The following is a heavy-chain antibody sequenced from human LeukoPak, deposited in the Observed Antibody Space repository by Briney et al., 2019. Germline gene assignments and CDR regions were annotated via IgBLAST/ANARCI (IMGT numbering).Heavy chain of an antibody. D-gene: IGHD6-25*01. Sequence: RSVTLSLTCTVSGGSISNYYWNWIRQPPGKGLEWIGYIYYSGNTNYNPSLKSRVTISVDTSKNQFSLKLNSVTAADTAVYYCARWVRSSEAYYFDYWGQGTLVTVSS. V-gene: IGHV4-59*08. CDR3: ARWVRSSEAYYFDY. CDR1: GGSISNYY. CDR2: IYYSGNT. J-gene: IGHJ4*02.